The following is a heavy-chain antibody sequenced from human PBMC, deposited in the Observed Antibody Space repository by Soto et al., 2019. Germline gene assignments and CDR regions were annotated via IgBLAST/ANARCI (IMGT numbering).Heavy chain of an antibody. Sequence: GGSLRLSCAASGFTFNSYTMAWVRQAPGKGLEWVSAISGSGGSTSYADSVQGRFTISRDNSKNTLYLQMNSLRAEDTAVYYCAKTRQKTDSSSLDYWGQGTLVTVSS. CDR1: GFTFNSYT. V-gene: IGHV3-23*01. CDR3: AKTRQKTDSSSLDY. D-gene: IGHD6-13*01. CDR2: ISGSGGST. J-gene: IGHJ4*02.